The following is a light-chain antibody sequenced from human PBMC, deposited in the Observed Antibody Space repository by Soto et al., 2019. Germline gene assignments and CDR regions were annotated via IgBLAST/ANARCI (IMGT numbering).Light chain of an antibody. CDR2: EVN. CDR3: SSYTSSTPLVV. Sequence: QSALTQPASVSGSLGQSITISCTGSSSDVGGYNYVSWYQQHPGKAPKLMIYEVNIRPSGVSNRFSGAKSGNTASLTISGLQAEDEAEYYCSSYTSSTPLVVFGGGTKVTVL. CDR1: SSDVGGYNY. J-gene: IGLJ2*01. V-gene: IGLV2-14*01.